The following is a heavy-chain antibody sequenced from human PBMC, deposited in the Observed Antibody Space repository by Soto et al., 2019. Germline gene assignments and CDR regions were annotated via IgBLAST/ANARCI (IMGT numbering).Heavy chain of an antibody. CDR1: GFTFSSYA. J-gene: IGHJ4*02. CDR2: SSGSGGST. Sequence: EVQLLESGGGLVQPGGSLRLSCAASGFTFSSYAMRWVRQAPAKGREWVSASSGSGGSTYYADSVKGRFTISRDNSTNTLYLQLNSLRAEDTAVYYCARRGSGSYYDYWGPGTLVTVSS. D-gene: IGHD1-26*01. V-gene: IGHV3-23*01. CDR3: ARRGSGSYYDY.